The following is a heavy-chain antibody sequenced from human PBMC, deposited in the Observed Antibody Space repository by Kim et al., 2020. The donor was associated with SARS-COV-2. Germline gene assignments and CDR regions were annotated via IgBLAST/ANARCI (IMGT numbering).Heavy chain of an antibody. J-gene: IGHJ4*02. CDR3: VNTNTQIDY. D-gene: IGHD2-15*01. Sequence: GNTYYADSVKGRFTISRDNSKNTLYLQMNSLRDEDTAVYYCVNTNTQIDYWGQGTLVTVSS. V-gene: IGHV3-53*01. CDR2: GNT.